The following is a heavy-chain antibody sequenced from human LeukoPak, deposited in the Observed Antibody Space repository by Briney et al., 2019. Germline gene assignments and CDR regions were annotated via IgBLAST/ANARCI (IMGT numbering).Heavy chain of an antibody. J-gene: IGHJ4*02. CDR3: ARDLYDILTEWTLRY. D-gene: IGHD3-9*01. Sequence: GGSLRLSWAASGFTFSTYRMDWVRQAPGKGLEWVSSISGSNTDIYYADSVKGRFTVSRDNAKNTLYLQMNSLRPEDTAVYYCARDLYDILTEWTLRYWGQGTLVTVSS. CDR2: ISGSNTDI. CDR1: GFTFSTYR. V-gene: IGHV3-21*01.